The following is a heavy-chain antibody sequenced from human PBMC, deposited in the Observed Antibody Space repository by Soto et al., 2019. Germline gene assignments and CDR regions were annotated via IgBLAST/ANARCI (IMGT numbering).Heavy chain of an antibody. CDR3: AAGGGLPRYY. CDR1: GGSISSGGYS. Sequence: QLQLQESGSGLVKPSQTLSLTCAVSGGSISSGGYSWSWIRQPPGKGLEWIGYIYHSGSTYYNPSLNSRATITVDRSKNQFSLKLSSVTAADTAVYYCAAGGGLPRYYWGQGTLVTVSS. CDR2: IYHSGST. D-gene: IGHD5-12*01. V-gene: IGHV4-30-2*01. J-gene: IGHJ4*02.